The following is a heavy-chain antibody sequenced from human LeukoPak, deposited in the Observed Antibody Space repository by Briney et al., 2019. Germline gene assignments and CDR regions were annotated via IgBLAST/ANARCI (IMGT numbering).Heavy chain of an antibody. D-gene: IGHD6-19*01. Sequence: GGSLRLSCAASGFTLSSYSMNWVRQAPGKGLEWVSSISSSSSYIYYADSLKGRFTISRDNAKNSLYLQMNSLRAEDTAVYYCARDAGRYSSGWDYFDYWGQGALVTVSS. V-gene: IGHV3-21*01. CDR2: ISSSSSYI. CDR1: GFTLSSYS. J-gene: IGHJ4*02. CDR3: ARDAGRYSSGWDYFDY.